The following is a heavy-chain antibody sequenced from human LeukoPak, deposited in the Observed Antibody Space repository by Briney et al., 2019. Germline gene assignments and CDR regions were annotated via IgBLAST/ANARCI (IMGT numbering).Heavy chain of an antibody. CDR2: INPNSGGT. D-gene: IGHD6-13*01. CDR3: AGSYSNMRTFDP. J-gene: IGHJ5*02. CDR1: GYTFTGYY. Sequence: ASVKVSCKASGYTFTGYYMHWVRQAPGQGLEWMGWINPNSGGTNYAQKFQGRVTMTRDTSISTAYMELSRLRSDDTAVYYCAGSYSNMRTFDPWGQGTLVTVSS. V-gene: IGHV1-2*02.